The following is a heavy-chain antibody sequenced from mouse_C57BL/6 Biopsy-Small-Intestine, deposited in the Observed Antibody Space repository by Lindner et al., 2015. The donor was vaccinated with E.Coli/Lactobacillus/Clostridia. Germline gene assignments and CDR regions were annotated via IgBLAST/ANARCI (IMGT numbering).Heavy chain of an antibody. CDR3: VRGDWYFDV. CDR2: IRSKSNNYAT. V-gene: IGHV10-1*01. CDR1: GFSFNTYA. J-gene: IGHJ1*03. Sequence: VQLQESGGGLVQPKGSLKLSCAASGFSFNTYAMNWVRQAPGKGLEWVARIRSKSNNYATYYADSVKDRFTISRDDSESMVYLQMNNLKTEDTAMYYCVRGDWYFDVWGTGTTVTVSS.